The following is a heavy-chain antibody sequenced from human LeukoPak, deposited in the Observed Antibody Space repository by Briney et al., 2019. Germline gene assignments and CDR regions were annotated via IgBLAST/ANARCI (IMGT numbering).Heavy chain of an antibody. D-gene: IGHD6-13*01. V-gene: IGHV4-31*03. J-gene: IGHJ5*02. CDR2: IYYSGST. CDR1: GGSISSGGYY. Sequence: SETLSLTCTVSGGSISSGGYYWSWIRQHPGKGLEWIGHIYYSGSTYYNPSLKSRVTISVDTSKNQFSLKLSSVTAADTAVYYCARTGYSSSWYEEGWFDPWGQGTLVTVSS. CDR3: ARTGYSSSWYEEGWFDP.